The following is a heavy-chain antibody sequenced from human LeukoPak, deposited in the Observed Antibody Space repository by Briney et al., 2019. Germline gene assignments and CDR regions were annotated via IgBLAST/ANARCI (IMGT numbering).Heavy chain of an antibody. Sequence: SETQSLTCTVSGGSISAYYWSWIRQPPGKGLEWIGYIHYSGTTNCYPSLKSRVTIALDTSKNQFSLKLNSVTAADTAVYYCARFGTSSSRFFDQWGQGTLVTVSS. CDR2: IHYSGTT. CDR3: ARFGTSSSRFFDQ. CDR1: GGSISAYY. J-gene: IGHJ4*02. D-gene: IGHD6-6*01. V-gene: IGHV4-59*01.